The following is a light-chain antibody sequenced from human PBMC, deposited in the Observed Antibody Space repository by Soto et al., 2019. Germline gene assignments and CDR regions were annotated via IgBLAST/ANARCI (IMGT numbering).Light chain of an antibody. CDR2: DVS. Sequence: QSVLAQPASVSGPPGQSITISCTGSTSDIGGYNYVSWYQQHPGKAPKLLIYDVSYRPSGISDRFSGSKSGNTASLTISGLQPKDEADYYCSSYGASSTLFGGGTKVTVL. CDR3: SSYGASSTL. CDR1: TSDIGGYNY. J-gene: IGLJ2*01. V-gene: IGLV2-14*03.